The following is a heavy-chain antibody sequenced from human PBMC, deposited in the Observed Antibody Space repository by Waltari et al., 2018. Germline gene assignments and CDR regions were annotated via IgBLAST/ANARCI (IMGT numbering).Heavy chain of an antibody. Sequence: QVQLVQSGAEVKKPGSSVKVSCKASGGTFWSYAISWVRQAPGQGLEWMGKIIPILGTTNYARKFQGRVTITADKSTSTAYMELSSLRSEDTAVYYCARDTGSSGYYFDYWGQGTLVTVSS. D-gene: IGHD6-6*01. CDR3: ARDTGSSGYYFDY. CDR2: IIPILGTT. CDR1: GGTFWSYA. V-gene: IGHV1-69*04. J-gene: IGHJ4*02.